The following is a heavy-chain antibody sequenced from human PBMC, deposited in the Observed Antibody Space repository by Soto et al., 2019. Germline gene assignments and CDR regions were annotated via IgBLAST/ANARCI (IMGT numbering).Heavy chain of an antibody. CDR2: ISYDGSNK. CDR1: GFTFSSYG. CDR3: AKESVVVVAATYGDYGGGFDY. J-gene: IGHJ4*02. V-gene: IGHV3-30*18. D-gene: IGHD2-15*01. Sequence: QVQLVESGGGVVQPGRSLRLSCAASGFTFSSYGMHWVRQAPGKGLEWVAVISYDGSNKYYADSVKGRFTISRDNSKNKLYLQMNSLRAEDTAVYYCAKESVVVVAATYGDYGGGFDYWGQGTLVTVSS.